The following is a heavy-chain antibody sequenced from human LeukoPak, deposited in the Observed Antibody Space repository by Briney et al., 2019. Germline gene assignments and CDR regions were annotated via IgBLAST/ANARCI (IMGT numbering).Heavy chain of an antibody. CDR1: GFPFWRSG. CDR3: AKQLGYCSDGSCYFPY. J-gene: IGHJ4*02. CDR2: ICNNGGYT. Sequence: GSLELPWSGSGFPFWRSGISWVRQGSGKGLEWVSAICNNGGYTYYADSVQGRFTISRDNSKSTLCLQMNSLRAEDTAVYYCAKQLGYCSDGSCYFPYWGQGTLVTVSS. V-gene: IGHV3-23*01. D-gene: IGHD2-15*01.